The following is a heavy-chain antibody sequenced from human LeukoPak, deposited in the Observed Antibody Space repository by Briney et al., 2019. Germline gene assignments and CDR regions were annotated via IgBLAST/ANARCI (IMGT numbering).Heavy chain of an antibody. V-gene: IGHV3-23*01. D-gene: IGHD2-2*01. CDR1: GFTFSSYA. Sequence: PGGSLRLSCEASGFTFSSYAMSWVRQAPGKGLEWVSGISDSGDTTYYADSVKGRFTISRDNSKNTLYLQMNSLRAEDTAIYYCAKSLSCSSITCYAYGYWGQGTLVTVSS. CDR2: ISDSGDTT. J-gene: IGHJ4*02. CDR3: AKSLSCSSITCYAYGY.